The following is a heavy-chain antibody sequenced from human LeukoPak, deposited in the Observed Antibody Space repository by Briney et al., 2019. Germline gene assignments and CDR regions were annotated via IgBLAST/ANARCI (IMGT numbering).Heavy chain of an antibody. J-gene: IGHJ5*02. CDR3: ARVFSPLYYDILTGYSTWFDP. CDR2: VYYSGNT. Sequence: SETLSLTCTVSGGSITSSSYYWGWIRQPPGKGLEWIGSVYYSGNTYYNSSLKSRVTISVDTSKNQFSLKLSSVTAADTAVYYCARVFSPLYYDILTGYSTWFDPWGQGTLVTVSS. D-gene: IGHD3-9*01. CDR1: GGSITSSSYY. V-gene: IGHV4-39*07.